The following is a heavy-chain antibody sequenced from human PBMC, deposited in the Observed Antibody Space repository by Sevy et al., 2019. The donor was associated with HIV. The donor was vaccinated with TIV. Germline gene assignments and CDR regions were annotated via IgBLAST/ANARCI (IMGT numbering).Heavy chain of an antibody. CDR3: ARYFDSSGFYSSVSQRFDY. V-gene: IGHV3-7*01. Sequence: GGSLRLSCVVSGFTFTSYWMSWVRQTPGKGLDWVATISPDGSQKFYVDSLKGRITISRDNAKNSLYLQMNSLRAEDTAVYYCARYFDSSGFYSSVSQRFDYWGQGTLVTVSS. CDR1: GFTFTSYW. J-gene: IGHJ4*02. CDR2: ISPDGSQK. D-gene: IGHD3-3*01.